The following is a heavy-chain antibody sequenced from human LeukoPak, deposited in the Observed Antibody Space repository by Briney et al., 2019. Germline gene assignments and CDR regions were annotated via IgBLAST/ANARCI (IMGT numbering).Heavy chain of an antibody. Sequence: SVKVSCKASGGTFSSYAISWVRQAPGQGLEWMGRIIPIFGTANYAQKFQGRVTITTDESTSTAYMELSGLRSEDTAVYYCAREVWEDSNSPNWFVPWGQGTLVTVSS. V-gene: IGHV1-69*05. CDR3: AREVWEDSNSPNWFVP. D-gene: IGHD4-11*01. CDR2: IIPIFGTA. CDR1: GGTFSSYA. J-gene: IGHJ5*02.